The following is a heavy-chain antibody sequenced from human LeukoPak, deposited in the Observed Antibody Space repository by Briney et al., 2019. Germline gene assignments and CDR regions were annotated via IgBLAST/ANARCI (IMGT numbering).Heavy chain of an antibody. D-gene: IGHD6-13*01. CDR2: MYHSGSA. J-gene: IGHJ3*01. CDR1: GGSIDSYF. V-gene: IGHV4-59*01. CDR3: AREELNSSSWYPGAFDV. Sequence: PSETLSLTCTVSGGSIDSYFWTWIRQPPGKGLEFIGNMYHSGSASYNDSLKGRATISLGSSRKEFSLKLTSVTAADTAVYYCAREELNSSSWYPGAFDVWGQGTMVTVSS.